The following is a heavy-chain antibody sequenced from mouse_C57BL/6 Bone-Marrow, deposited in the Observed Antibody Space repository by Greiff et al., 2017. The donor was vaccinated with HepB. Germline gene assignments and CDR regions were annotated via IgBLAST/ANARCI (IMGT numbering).Heavy chain of an antibody. CDR3: ARKGDYYYLFAY. CDR2: IYPGDGDT. Sequence: QVQLQQSGAELVKPGASVKISCKASGYAFSSYWMNWVKQRPGKGLEWIGQIYPGDGDTNYNGKFKGKATLTADKSSSTAYMQLSSLTSEDSAVYFCARKGDYYYLFAYWGQGTLVTVSA. V-gene: IGHV1-80*01. CDR1: GYAFSSYW. D-gene: IGHD1-1*01. J-gene: IGHJ3*01.